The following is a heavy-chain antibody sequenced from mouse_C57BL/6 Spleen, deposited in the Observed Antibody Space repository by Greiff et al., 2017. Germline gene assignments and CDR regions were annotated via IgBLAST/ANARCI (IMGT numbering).Heavy chain of an antibody. J-gene: IGHJ3*01. Sequence: VQLLESGPELVKPGASVKISCKASGYAFSSSWMNWVKQRPGQGLEWIGGIYPGDGDTNYNGKFKGKATLTADKSSSTAYVQLSSLTSEDSAVYFCARGGSTVVAPFAYWGQGTLVTVSA. CDR3: ARGGSTVVAPFAY. CDR2: IYPGDGDT. CDR1: GYAFSSSW. D-gene: IGHD1-1*01. V-gene: IGHV1-82*01.